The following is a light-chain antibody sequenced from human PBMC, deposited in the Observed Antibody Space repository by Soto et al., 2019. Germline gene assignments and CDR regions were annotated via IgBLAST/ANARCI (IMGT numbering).Light chain of an antibody. CDR2: DVT. CDR3: CSYAGSYTRSV. V-gene: IGLV2-11*01. J-gene: IGLJ2*01. Sequence: QSALTQPRSVSGSPGQSVTISCTGTSSDVGGYNYVSWYQHHPGKAPKLMIYDVTKRPSGVPDRFSGSKSGYTASLTIPGLQAEDEADYYCCSYAGSYTRSVFGGGTKVTVL. CDR1: SSDVGGYNY.